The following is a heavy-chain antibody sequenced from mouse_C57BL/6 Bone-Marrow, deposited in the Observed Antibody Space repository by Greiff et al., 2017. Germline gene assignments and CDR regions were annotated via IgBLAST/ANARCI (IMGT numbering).Heavy chain of an antibody. J-gene: IGHJ2*01. Sequence: EVKLQESGAELVKPGASVKLSCTASGFNIKDYYMHWVKQRTEQGLEWIGRIDPEDGETKYAPKFQGKATITADTSSNTAYLQLSSLTSEDTAVYYCSRITTVVATDFDYWGQGTTLTVSS. CDR1: GFNIKDYY. V-gene: IGHV14-2*01. CDR2: IDPEDGET. CDR3: SRITTVVATDFDY. D-gene: IGHD1-1*01.